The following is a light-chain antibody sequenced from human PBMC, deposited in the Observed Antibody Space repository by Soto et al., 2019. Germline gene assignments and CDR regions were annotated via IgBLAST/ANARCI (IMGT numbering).Light chain of an antibody. J-gene: IGKJ2*01. CDR2: GAS. CDR1: QSISNH. V-gene: IGKV3-15*01. CDR3: QQYNNWPPRT. Sequence: EIVMTQSPVTLSVSPGERATLSCRASQSISNHLAWYQQKPGQAPRLLIYGASTRATGIPARFSGSGSGTVFSLTIISLQSEDFAVYYCQQYNNWPPRTFGQGTKLEIK.